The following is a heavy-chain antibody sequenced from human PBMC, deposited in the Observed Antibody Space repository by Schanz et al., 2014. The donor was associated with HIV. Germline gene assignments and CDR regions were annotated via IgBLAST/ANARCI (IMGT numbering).Heavy chain of an antibody. CDR1: GFTFMRHT. CDR2: ISDRSDYL. D-gene: IGHD2-21*01. CDR3: TREGNYYGGSVPGH. Sequence: VQLVESGGGVVQPGRSLRLSCAASGFTFMRHTMNWVRQAPGKGLEWVSSISDRSDYLHYADSVKGRFTISRDNSNNVLFLHMPTLRAEDTATYYCTREGNYYGGSVPGHWGQGALVSVSS. J-gene: IGHJ4*02. V-gene: IGHV3-21*04.